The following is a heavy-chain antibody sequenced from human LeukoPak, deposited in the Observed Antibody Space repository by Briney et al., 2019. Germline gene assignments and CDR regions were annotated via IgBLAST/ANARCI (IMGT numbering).Heavy chain of an antibody. V-gene: IGHV4-39*07. CDR1: GGSITNNYF. CDR3: AREEYSSGLDY. J-gene: IGHJ4*02. D-gene: IGHD6-19*01. CDR2: ISYSGTT. Sequence: SETLSLTCTVSGGSITNNYFWGCIRQPPGKGLEWIGSISYSGTTYYNPSLKSRVTISVDTSKNQFSLKLSSVTAADTAVYYCAREEYSSGLDYWGQGTLVTVSS.